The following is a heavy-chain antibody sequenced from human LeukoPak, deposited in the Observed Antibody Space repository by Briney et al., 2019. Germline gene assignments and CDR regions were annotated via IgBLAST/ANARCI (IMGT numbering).Heavy chain of an antibody. V-gene: IGHV1-18*01. D-gene: IGHD3-10*01. CDR2: ISGHNGDV. J-gene: IGHJ4*02. Sequence: GASVKVSCKASGYTFSNYGITWVRQAPGQGLEWMGTISGHNGDVHYAPKFQGRVTMTTDTSTTTAYMELRSLRFDDTAVYYCARYNSLLRGVTTSDYWGQGTLVTVSS. CDR1: GYTFSNYG. CDR3: ARYNSLLRGVTTSDY.